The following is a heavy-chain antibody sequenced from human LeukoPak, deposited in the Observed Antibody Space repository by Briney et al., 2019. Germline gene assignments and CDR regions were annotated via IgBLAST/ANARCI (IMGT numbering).Heavy chain of an antibody. Sequence: GASVKVSCKVSGYILTELSMHWVRQAPGKGLEWMGGFDPEDDETIYAQKFQGRVTVTADESTSTAYMELSSLRSEDTAVYYCARTPLSSSWYGPWDYWGQGTLVTVSS. J-gene: IGHJ4*02. CDR2: FDPEDDET. D-gene: IGHD6-13*01. V-gene: IGHV1-24*01. CDR1: GYILTELS. CDR3: ARTPLSSSWYGPWDY.